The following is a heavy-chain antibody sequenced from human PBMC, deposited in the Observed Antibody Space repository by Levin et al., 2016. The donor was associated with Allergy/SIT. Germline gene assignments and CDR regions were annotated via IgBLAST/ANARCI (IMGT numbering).Heavy chain of an antibody. Sequence: GRSLKISCQAFWSTVLPVYWIAWVRQMPGKGLEWMGIIYPVDSDTRYSPSFQGQVTISVDRSITTAYLQWSSLKASDTAMYYCARLRSYRYDDASDIWGQGTMVTVSS. D-gene: IGHD3-16*02. V-gene: IGHV5-51*03. J-gene: IGHJ3*02. CDR2: IYPVDSDT. CDR3: ARLRSYRYDDASDI. CDR1: STVLPVYW.